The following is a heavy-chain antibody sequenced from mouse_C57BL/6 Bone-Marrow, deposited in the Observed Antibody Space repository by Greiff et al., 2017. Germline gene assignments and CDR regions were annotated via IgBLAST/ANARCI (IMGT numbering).Heavy chain of an antibody. J-gene: IGHJ3*01. CDR1: GFTFSDYG. Sequence: EVQLQESGGGLVKPGGSLKLSCAASGFTFSDYGMHWVRQAPEKGLEWVAYISSGSSTIYYADTMKGRVTITRDNAKNTLFLQMTGLRSEDTAMYYCARWFAYWGQGTLVTVSA. V-gene: IGHV5-17*01. CDR3: ARWFAY. CDR2: ISSGSSTI.